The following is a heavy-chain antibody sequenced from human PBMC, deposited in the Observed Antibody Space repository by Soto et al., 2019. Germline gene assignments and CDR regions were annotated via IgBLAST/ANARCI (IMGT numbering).Heavy chain of an antibody. V-gene: IGHV3-23*01. D-gene: IGHD6-6*01. CDR3: AKDRQLVRGGDY. J-gene: IGHJ4*02. CDR1: GFTFSSYA. Sequence: GGSLRLSCAASGFTFSSYAMSWVRQAPGKGLEWVSAISGSGGSTYYADSVKGRFTISRDNSKNTLYLQMNSLRAEDTAVYYRAKDRQLVRGGDYWGQGTLVTVSS. CDR2: ISGSGGST.